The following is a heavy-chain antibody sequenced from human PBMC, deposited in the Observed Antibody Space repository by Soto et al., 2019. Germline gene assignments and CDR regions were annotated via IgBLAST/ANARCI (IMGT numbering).Heavy chain of an antibody. V-gene: IGHV1-69*01. J-gene: IGHJ6*01. CDR1: GGSFTMYG. D-gene: IGHD6-13*01. CDR3: AIDRIAAALVNYYGMEA. CDR2: IIPRFGSP. Sequence: QVQLVQSGAEVKKPGSSVKVSCRPSGGSFTMYGISWVRQAPGQGLEWMGGIIPRFGSPNYAQNFQGRVTITSDESSSTVHIELSSLRIEDTAIYYCAIDRIAAALVNYYGMEAWGQGTTVAVSS.